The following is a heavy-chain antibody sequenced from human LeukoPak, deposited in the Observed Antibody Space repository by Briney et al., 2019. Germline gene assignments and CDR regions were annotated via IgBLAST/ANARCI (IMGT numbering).Heavy chain of an antibody. Sequence: PGGSLRLSCGASGFTFSSFGVHWVRHAPAKALECVAVIWYDGSDKSYADSVKGRYTISRDNSRTTLYLQMNSLRPEDTAVYYCAKDGVGSNDYHAFDNWGQGTMVTVSS. V-gene: IGHV3-30*02. CDR2: IWYDGSDK. CDR3: AKDGVGSNDYHAFDN. D-gene: IGHD4-11*01. CDR1: GFTFSSFG. J-gene: IGHJ3*02.